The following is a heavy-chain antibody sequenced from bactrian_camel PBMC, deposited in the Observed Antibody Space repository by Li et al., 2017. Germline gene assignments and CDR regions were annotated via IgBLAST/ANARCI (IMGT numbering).Heavy chain of an antibody. CDR3: ARGLAFIIVDAGEVWRQSDFGY. J-gene: IGHJ6*01. CDR1: GFTYENSC. CDR2: ACTGCFDT. D-gene: IGHD1*01. Sequence: HVQLVESGGGSVQAGGSLTLSCAASGFTYENSCMGWFRQAPGKEREGVAHACTGCFDTYYADSVTGRFTITQDKAKNTVYLQLDGLKTDDTAMYYCARGLAFIIVDAGEVWRQSDFGYWGQGTQVTVS. V-gene: IGHV3S6*01.